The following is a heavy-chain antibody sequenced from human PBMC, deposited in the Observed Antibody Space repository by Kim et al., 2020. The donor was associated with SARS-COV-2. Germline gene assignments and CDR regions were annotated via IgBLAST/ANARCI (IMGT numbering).Heavy chain of an antibody. J-gene: IGHJ6*02. CDR1: GFTFSSYG. CDR2: IWYDGSNK. V-gene: IGHV3-33*01. D-gene: IGHD6-13*01. Sequence: GGSLRLSCAASGFTFSSYGMHWVRQAPGKGLEWVAVIWYDGSNKYYADSVKGRFTISRDNSKNTLYLQMNSLRAEDTAVYYCARDLVAAAQQYYYYGMDVWGQGTTVTVSS. CDR3: ARDLVAAAQQYYYYGMDV.